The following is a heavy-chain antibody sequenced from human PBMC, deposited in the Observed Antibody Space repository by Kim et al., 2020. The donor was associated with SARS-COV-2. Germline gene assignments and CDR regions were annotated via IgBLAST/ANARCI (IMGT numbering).Heavy chain of an antibody. CDR1: GVSISNYY. CDR2: IENDGDT. CDR3: ATGLVGATPY. V-gene: IGHV4-59*01. D-gene: IGHD1-26*01. Sequence: SETLSLTCTVSGVSISNYYWSWVRQPPGKGLEWIGYIENDGDTNYNPSLKSRVTISVDTSKNQVSLELTSVTAADTAVYYCATGLVGATPYWGQGTLVIASS. J-gene: IGHJ4*02.